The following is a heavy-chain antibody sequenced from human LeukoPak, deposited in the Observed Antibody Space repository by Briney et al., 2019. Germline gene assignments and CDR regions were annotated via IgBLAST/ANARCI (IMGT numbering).Heavy chain of an antibody. Sequence: GASVKVSCKASGGTFSSYAISWVRQAPGQGLEWMGRIIPIFGTANYAQKFQGRVTITTDESTSTAYKELSSLRSEDTAVYYCARGVPIRDYYYYYMDVWGKGTTVTVSS. CDR1: GGTFSSYA. J-gene: IGHJ6*03. D-gene: IGHD5-24*01. CDR2: IIPIFGTA. V-gene: IGHV1-69*05. CDR3: ARGVPIRDYYYYYMDV.